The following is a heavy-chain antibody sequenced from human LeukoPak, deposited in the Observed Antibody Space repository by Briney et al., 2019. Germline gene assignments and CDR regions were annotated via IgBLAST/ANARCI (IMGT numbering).Heavy chain of an antibody. J-gene: IGHJ5*01. CDR3: ARARVSFKYNLFDS. CDR2: IYSSGST. Sequence: PSETLSLTCTVSGGSISSYYWSWVRQPAGKRLQWLGRIYSSGSTNYNPSLKSRVTMSVDMSTNQFSLKLNSVTAADTAVYYCARARVSFKYNLFDSWGQGTLVTVSS. CDR1: GGSISSYY. D-gene: IGHD6-6*01. V-gene: IGHV4-4*07.